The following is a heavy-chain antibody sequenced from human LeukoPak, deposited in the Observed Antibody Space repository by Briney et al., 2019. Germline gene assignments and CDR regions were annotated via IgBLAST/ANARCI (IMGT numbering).Heavy chain of an antibody. J-gene: IGHJ4*02. Sequence: GGSLRLSCAASGFTFSSYAMSWVRQAPGKGLEWVSAISGGGGSTYYADSVKGRFTISRDNSKNTLYLQMNSLRAEDTAVYYCVKDRFNSVFDYWGQGTLVTVSS. CDR1: GFTFSSYA. D-gene: IGHD2/OR15-2a*01. CDR2: ISGGGGST. V-gene: IGHV3-23*01. CDR3: VKDRFNSVFDY.